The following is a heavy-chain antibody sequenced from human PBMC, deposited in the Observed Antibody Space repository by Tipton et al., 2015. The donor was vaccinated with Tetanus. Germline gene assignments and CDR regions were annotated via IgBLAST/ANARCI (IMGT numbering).Heavy chain of an antibody. V-gene: IGHV3-53*01. D-gene: IGHD1-1*01. Sequence: GSLRLSCAISGFSVSSNYLTWVRQAPGKGLEWVSVIHTGGNTYYADSVKGRFTISRDHAKNTVYLQMNSLRAEDTAVYFCSRRSLTNYGLDVWGQGTPVTVSS. CDR1: GFSVSSNY. CDR3: SRRSLTNYGLDV. CDR2: IHTGGNT. J-gene: IGHJ6*02.